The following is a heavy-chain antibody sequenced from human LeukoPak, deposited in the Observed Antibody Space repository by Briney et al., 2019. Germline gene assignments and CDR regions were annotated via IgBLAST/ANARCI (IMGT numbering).Heavy chain of an antibody. J-gene: IGHJ4*02. CDR1: GGTFSSYT. Sequence: SVKVSCKASGGTFSSYTISWVRQAPGQGLEWMGRTIPILGIANYAQKFQGRVTITADKSTSTAYMELSSLRSEDTAVYYCASYSSSWPRPFDYWGQGALVTVSS. V-gene: IGHV1-69*02. CDR2: TIPILGIA. D-gene: IGHD6-13*01. CDR3: ASYSSSWPRPFDY.